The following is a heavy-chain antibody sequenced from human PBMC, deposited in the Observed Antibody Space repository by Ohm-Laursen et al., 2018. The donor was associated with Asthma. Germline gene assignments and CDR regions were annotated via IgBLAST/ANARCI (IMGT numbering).Heavy chain of an antibody. CDR3: ARDVTTVVTPPYY. Sequence: SLRLSCAASGFTFSNFAMHWVRQAPGKGLEWVSIITSDGSWTSYADSVKGRFTISRDNSKNSLYLQMNSLRAEDTAVYYCARDVTTVVTPPYYWGQGTLVTVSS. V-gene: IGHV3-30-3*01. J-gene: IGHJ4*02. CDR1: GFTFSNFA. CDR2: ITSDGSWT. D-gene: IGHD4-23*01.